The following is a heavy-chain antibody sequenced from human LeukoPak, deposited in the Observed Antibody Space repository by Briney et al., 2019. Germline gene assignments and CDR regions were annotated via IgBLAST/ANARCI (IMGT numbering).Heavy chain of an antibody. CDR2: INPSGGST. Sequence: SVKVSCKASGYTFTSYYMHWVRQAPGQGLEWMGIINPSGGSTSYAQKFQGRVTMTRDTSTSTVYMELSSLRSEDTAVYYCARVLTYYDFWSGQQGGAFDIWGQGTMVTVSS. CDR3: ARVLTYYDFWSGQQGGAFDI. V-gene: IGHV1-46*01. CDR1: GYTFTSYY. D-gene: IGHD3-3*01. J-gene: IGHJ3*02.